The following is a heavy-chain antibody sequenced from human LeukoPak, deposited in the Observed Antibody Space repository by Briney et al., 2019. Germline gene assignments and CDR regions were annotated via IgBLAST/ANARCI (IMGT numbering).Heavy chain of an antibody. Sequence: SETLPLPYTVSGGSIISNYYRWIRQPPGKGLEWIGYIHYRGSTNYNPSLKSRVTISVDTSKNQFSLRLSSVTAADTAVYYCASNLGNQGLDPCGQGALVTVSS. CDR2: IHYRGST. V-gene: IGHV4-59*01. J-gene: IGHJ5*02. CDR3: ASNLGNQGLDP. CDR1: GGSIISNY.